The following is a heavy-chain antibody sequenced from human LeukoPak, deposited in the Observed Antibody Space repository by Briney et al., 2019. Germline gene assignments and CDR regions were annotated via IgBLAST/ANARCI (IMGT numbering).Heavy chain of an antibody. J-gene: IGHJ5*02. CDR3: ARAGRITVRGVKRGQNWFDP. V-gene: IGHV4-34*01. CDR2: INHSGST. Sequence: SETLSLTCAVYGGSSSGYYWSWIRQPPGKGLEWIGEINHSGSTNYNPSLKSRVTTSVDTSKNQFSLKLSSVTAADTAVYYCARAGRITVRGVKRGQNWFDPWGQGTLVTVSS. D-gene: IGHD3-10*02. CDR1: GGSSSGYY.